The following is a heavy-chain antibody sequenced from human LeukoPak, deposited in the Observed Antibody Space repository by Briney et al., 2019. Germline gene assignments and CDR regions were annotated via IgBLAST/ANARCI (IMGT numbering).Heavy chain of an antibody. CDR2: IYYSGST. CDR1: GGSISSYY. D-gene: IGHD3-3*01. J-gene: IGHJ5*02. CDR3: AKLSKIFGVVPLMGWFDP. V-gene: IGHV4-59*01. Sequence: SETLSLTCTVSGGSISSYYWSWIRQPPGKGLEWIGYIYYSGSTNYNPSLKSRVTISVDTSKNQFSLKLSSVTAADTAVYYCAKLSKIFGVVPLMGWFDPWGQGTLATVSS.